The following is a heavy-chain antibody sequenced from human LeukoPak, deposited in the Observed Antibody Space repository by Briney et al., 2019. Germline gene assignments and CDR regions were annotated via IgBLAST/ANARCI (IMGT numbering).Heavy chain of an antibody. CDR2: TYTRGNS. Sequence: GGSLRLSCAASGFDVSSHHMVWVRQAPGKGLERVSVTYTRGNSYYTDSVKGRFIISRDTSKNTMDLQMNSLRPEDSALYFCARGGRGSAAVVAPRSFDIWGQGTMVAVSS. CDR3: ARGGRGSAAVVAPRSFDI. D-gene: IGHD3-22*01. J-gene: IGHJ3*02. CDR1: GFDVSSHH. V-gene: IGHV3-53*01.